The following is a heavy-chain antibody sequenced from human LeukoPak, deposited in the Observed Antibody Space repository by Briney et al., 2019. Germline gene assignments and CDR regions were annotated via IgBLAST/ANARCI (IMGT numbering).Heavy chain of an antibody. CDR1: GFTFSSYG. V-gene: IGHV3-30*18. CDR2: TSYDGSKI. D-gene: IGHD2-15*01. J-gene: IGHJ3*02. CDR3: AKAEREVASPFGFDI. Sequence: GGSLRLSCAASGFTFSSYGIHWVRQAPGKGLEWVAVTSYDGSKIHYVDSVRGRFTISRDNSKNTVYLQMNSLRAEDTAVYYCAKAEREVASPFGFDIWGQGTMVTVSS.